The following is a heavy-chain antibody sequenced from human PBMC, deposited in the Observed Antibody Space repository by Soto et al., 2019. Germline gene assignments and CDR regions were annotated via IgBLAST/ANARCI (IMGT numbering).Heavy chain of an antibody. Sequence: ASVKVSCKASGYTFNNYAIHWVRQAPGHRLEWMAWINAGNGNTKYSPKFQGRVTITRDTSASTAYLELSSLRSEDTCVYYCAGDHPYYDYGMDVWGQGTTVTVSS. CDR3: AGDHPYYDYGMDV. J-gene: IGHJ6*02. V-gene: IGHV1-3*01. CDR1: GYTFNNYA. CDR2: INAGNGNT.